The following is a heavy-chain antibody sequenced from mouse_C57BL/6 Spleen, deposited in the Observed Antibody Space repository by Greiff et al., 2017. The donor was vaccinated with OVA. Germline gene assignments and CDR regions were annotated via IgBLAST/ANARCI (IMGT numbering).Heavy chain of an antibody. J-gene: IGHJ2*01. CDR3: ARRDYYSNRSFDY. CDR1: GYAFSSYW. V-gene: IGHV1-80*01. Sequence: VQLKESGAELVKPGASVKISCKASGYAFSSYWMNWVRQRPGKGLEWIGQIYPGDGDTNYNGKFKGKATLTADKSSSTAYMQLSSLTSEDSAVYFCARRDYYSNRSFDYWGQGTTLTVSS. CDR2: IYPGDGDT. D-gene: IGHD2-5*01.